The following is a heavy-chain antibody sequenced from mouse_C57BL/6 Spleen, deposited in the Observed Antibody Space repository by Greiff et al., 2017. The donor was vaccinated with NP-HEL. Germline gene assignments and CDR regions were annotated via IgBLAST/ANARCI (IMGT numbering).Heavy chain of an antibody. CDR1: GYTFTDYY. V-gene: IGHV1-26*01. CDR2: INPNNGGT. D-gene: IGHD1-1*01. Sequence: VQLQQSGPELVKPGASVKISCKASGYTFTDYYMNWVKQSPGKSLEWIGDINPNNGGTRYNQKFQGKATLTVDKSSSTAYMELRSLTSEDSAVYYCASWGDYYYGSSPAWFAYWGQGTLVTVSA. CDR3: ASWGDYYYGSSPAWFAY. J-gene: IGHJ3*01.